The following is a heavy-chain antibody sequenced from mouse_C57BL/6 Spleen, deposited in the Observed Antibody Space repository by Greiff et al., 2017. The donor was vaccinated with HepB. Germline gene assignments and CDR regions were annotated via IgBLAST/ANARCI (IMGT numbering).Heavy chain of an antibody. J-gene: IGHJ4*01. CDR1: GFSLTSYG. CDR3: ARQSYDYLYYYAMDY. Sequence: VQLKESGPGLVAPSQSLSITCTVSGFSLTSYGVHWVRQPPGKGLEWLVVIWSDGSTTYNSALKSRLSISKDNSKSQVFLKMNSLQTDDTAMYYCARQSYDYLYYYAMDYWGQGTSVTVSS. CDR2: IWSDGST. V-gene: IGHV2-6-1*01. D-gene: IGHD2-4*01.